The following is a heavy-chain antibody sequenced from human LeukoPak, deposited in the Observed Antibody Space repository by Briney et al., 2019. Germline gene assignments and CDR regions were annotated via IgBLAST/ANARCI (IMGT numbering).Heavy chain of an antibody. CDR2: ISGTTGST. CDR3: VKLNTAMITYFDY. J-gene: IGHJ4*02. D-gene: IGHD5-18*01. CDR1: GFTFNNYV. V-gene: IGHV3-23*01. Sequence: GGSLRLSCAASGFTFNNYVMSWVRQAPGKGLEWVSAISGTTGSTYYADPLKGRFTISRDNFKNTLYLQMNSLRAEDTAVYYCVKLNTAMITYFDYWGQGTLVTVSS.